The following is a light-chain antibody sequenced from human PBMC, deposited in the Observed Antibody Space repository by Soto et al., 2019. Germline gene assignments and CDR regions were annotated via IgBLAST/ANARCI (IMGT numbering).Light chain of an antibody. CDR1: QSVSYN. Sequence: VLTQSPATLSVSPGESATLSCRASQSVSYNLAWYQQKPGQAPRLLIYGASSRATGIPDRFSGSGSGTDFTLTISRLEPEDFAVYYCQQYGSSPRTFGQGTKVEVK. CDR3: QQYGSSPRT. CDR2: GAS. V-gene: IGKV3-20*01. J-gene: IGKJ1*01.